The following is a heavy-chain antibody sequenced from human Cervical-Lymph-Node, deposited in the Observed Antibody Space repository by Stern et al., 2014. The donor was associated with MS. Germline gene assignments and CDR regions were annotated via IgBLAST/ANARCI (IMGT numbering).Heavy chain of an antibody. CDR2: VNPVVGKK. J-gene: IGHJ6*02. V-gene: IGHV1-69*06. CDR1: GRTMSSHS. D-gene: IGHD2-21*02. CDR3: ARASNDFFYGMDV. Sequence: VQLVQSGAEVKKPGSSVKVSCKASGRTMSSHSMSWMRQAPGRGLEWMGRVNPVVGKKNHAQNFQGRLTITADKSTHTVYMELNNLRSEDTAVYYCARASNDFFYGMDVWGQGTTVTVS.